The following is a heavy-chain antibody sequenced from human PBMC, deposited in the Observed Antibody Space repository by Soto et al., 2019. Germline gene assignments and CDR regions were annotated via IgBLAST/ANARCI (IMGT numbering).Heavy chain of an antibody. V-gene: IGHV4-30-4*01. CDR1: GGSVSSGDVY. CDR2: IHYSGST. CDR3: AKEPLPINIFGVSGMDV. J-gene: IGHJ6*02. D-gene: IGHD3-3*01. Sequence: TLALSCTVSGGSVSSGDVYWSGIRQPPGKGLEWIGYIHYSGSTYYNPSLKSRVTISVDTSKNQFSLNLSSVTAADTAVYYCAKEPLPINIFGVSGMDVWGRGTTVTVSS.